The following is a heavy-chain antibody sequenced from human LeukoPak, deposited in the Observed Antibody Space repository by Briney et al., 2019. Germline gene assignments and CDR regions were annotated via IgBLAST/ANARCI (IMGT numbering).Heavy chain of an antibody. Sequence: GGSLRLSCAASGFTFSSYSMNWVRQAPGKGLEWVSSISSSSSYIYYADSVKGRFTVSRDNAKNSLYLQMNSLRAEDTAVYYCARERKNKYSSSSFDYWGQGTLVTVSS. V-gene: IGHV3-21*01. J-gene: IGHJ4*02. CDR3: ARERKNKYSSSSFDY. CDR2: ISSSSSYI. D-gene: IGHD6-6*01. CDR1: GFTFSSYS.